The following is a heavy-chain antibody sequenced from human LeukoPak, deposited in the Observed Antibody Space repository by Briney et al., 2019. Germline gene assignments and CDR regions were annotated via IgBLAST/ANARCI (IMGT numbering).Heavy chain of an antibody. V-gene: IGHV3-21*01. Sequence: GGSLRLSCAASGFTFSSYSMNWVRQAPGKGLEWVSSISSSSSYIYYADSVKGRFTISRDNAKNSLYLQMNSLRAEDTAVYYCARGVVGSGSYLGDYWGQGTLVTVSS. CDR2: ISSSSSYI. J-gene: IGHJ4*02. CDR3: ARGVVGSGSYLGDY. D-gene: IGHD3-10*01. CDR1: GFTFSSYS.